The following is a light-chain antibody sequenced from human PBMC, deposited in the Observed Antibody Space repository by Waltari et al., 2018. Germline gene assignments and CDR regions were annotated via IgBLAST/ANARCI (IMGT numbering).Light chain of an antibody. CDR1: SSNIGSNT. V-gene: IGLV1-44*01. Sequence: QSVLTQPPSASGTPGQRVTTSCSGSSSNIGSNTVTWYPQLPGTAPKLLIYSNNQRPSGGPDRFSGSKSGTSASLAISGLQSEDEADYYCAAWDDSLNGVVFGGGTKLTVL. CDR3: AAWDDSLNGVV. J-gene: IGLJ2*01. CDR2: SNN.